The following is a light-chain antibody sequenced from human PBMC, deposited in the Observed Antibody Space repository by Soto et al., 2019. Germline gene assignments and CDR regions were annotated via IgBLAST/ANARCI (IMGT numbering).Light chain of an antibody. V-gene: IGKV1-39*01. CDR1: QYISNY. Sequence: DIQVTQSPSSLSASVGDRATITCRASQYISNYLNWYQQKQGKAPRLVIFVASSLQRGVPSRFSGYGSGTDFNLQNNNQQPKNSAIKECKPDYSGPGALGQGPKLQHK. J-gene: IGKJ2*01. CDR3: KPDYSGPGA. CDR2: VAS.